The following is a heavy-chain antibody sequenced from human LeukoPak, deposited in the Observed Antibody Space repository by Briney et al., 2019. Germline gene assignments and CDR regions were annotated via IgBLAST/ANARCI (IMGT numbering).Heavy chain of an antibody. D-gene: IGHD3-10*01. CDR3: ARVLRYYYGSGSYVDP. CDR1: GGSFSDYY. CDR2: LNHGGTT. V-gene: IGHV4-34*01. Sequence: PSETLSLTCAVDGGSFSDYYWTWIRQPPGKGLEWIGELNHGGTTNYNPSLKSRLTISLDESKNQFSLRLSFVTAADTAVYYCARVLRYYYGSGSYVDPWGQGTLVTVSS. J-gene: IGHJ5*02.